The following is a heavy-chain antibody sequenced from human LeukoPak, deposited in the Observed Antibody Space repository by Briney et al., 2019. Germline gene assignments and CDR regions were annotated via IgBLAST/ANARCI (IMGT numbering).Heavy chain of an antibody. D-gene: IGHD3-22*01. J-gene: IGHJ4*02. CDR2: IIPIFGTA. CDR1: GGTFSSYA. V-gene: IGHV1-69*01. Sequence: ASVKVSCKASGGTFSSYAISWVRQAPGQGLEWMGGIIPIFGTANYAQKFQGRVTITADESTSTAYMELSSLRSEDTAVYYCAREDDGYGVSDYYDSSGYQNFDYWGQGTLVTVSS. CDR3: AREDDGYGVSDYYDSSGYQNFDY.